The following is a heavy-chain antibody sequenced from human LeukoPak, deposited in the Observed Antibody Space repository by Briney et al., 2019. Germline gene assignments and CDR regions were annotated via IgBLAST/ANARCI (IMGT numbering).Heavy chain of an antibody. V-gene: IGHV4-61*02. D-gene: IGHD1-14*01. CDR2: IYTSGST. J-gene: IGHJ6*02. CDR3: ARQPVYYYYGMDV. CDR1: GGSISSGSYY. Sequence: PSQTLSLTCTLSGGSISSGSYYWSWIRQPAGKGLQWIGRIYTSGSTNYNPSLKSRVTISVDTSKNQFSLKLSSVTAADTAAYYCARQPVYYYYGMDVWGQGPRSPSP.